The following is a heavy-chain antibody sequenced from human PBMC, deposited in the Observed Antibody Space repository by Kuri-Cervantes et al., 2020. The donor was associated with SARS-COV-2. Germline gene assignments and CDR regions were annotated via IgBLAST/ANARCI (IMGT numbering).Heavy chain of an antibody. J-gene: IGHJ3*01. CDR1: GFTFSDYA. V-gene: IGHV3-30-3*01. Sequence: GESLKISCAASGFTFSDYAMHWVRQAPGKGLEWVAVISYDGSTKFYADPVKGRFTISRDNSKNTLYLQMNSLRGDDTAVYYCARDVSSGSYYKDAFNVWGQGTMVTVSS. CDR2: ISYDGSTK. CDR3: ARDVSSGSYYKDAFNV. D-gene: IGHD1-26*01.